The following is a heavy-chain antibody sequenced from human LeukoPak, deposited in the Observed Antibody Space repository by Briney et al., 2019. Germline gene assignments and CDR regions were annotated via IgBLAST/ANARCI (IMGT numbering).Heavy chain of an antibody. Sequence: GGSLRLSCAASGITVSTNYMSWVRQAPGKGLEWVSIIYSGGATYYADSVKGRFTISRDNAKNTLYLQVNSLRAEDTAVYYCARPIDGSFDYWGQGTLVTVSS. CDR1: GITVSTNY. D-gene: IGHD1-26*01. V-gene: IGHV3-66*04. CDR2: IYSGGAT. J-gene: IGHJ4*02. CDR3: ARPIDGSFDY.